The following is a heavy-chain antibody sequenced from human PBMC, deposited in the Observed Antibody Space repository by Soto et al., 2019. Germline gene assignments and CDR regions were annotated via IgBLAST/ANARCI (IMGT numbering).Heavy chain of an antibody. CDR3: ARDGTHSGYDYPLGYWFDP. CDR1: GFTFSSYA. CDR2: ISYDGSNK. Sequence: GGSLRLSCAASGFTFSSYAMHWVRQAPGKGLEWVAVISYDGSNKYYADSVKGRFTISRDNSKNTLYLQMNSLRAEDTAVYYCARDGTHSGYDYPLGYWFDPWGQGTLVTVSS. V-gene: IGHV3-30-3*01. D-gene: IGHD5-12*01. J-gene: IGHJ5*02.